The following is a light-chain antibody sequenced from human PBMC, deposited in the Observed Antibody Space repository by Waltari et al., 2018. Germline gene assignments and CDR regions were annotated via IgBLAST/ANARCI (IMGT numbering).Light chain of an antibody. Sequence: SYVLPQPSSVSVAPGKTARITCGGSNIGRRTVHWHQQKQGQAPVLVFYYDSDRPSGIPERFSGSNSGNTATLTISRVEVGDEADYYCQVWDSSSDHWVFGGGTKLTVL. CDR1: NIGRRT. V-gene: IGLV3-21*04. CDR2: YDS. J-gene: IGLJ3*02. CDR3: QVWDSSSDHWV.